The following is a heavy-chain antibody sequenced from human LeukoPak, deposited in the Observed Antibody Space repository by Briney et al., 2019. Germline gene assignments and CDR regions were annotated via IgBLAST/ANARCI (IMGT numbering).Heavy chain of an antibody. D-gene: IGHD4-17*01. V-gene: IGHV4-34*01. CDR2: INHSGST. CDR1: GGSFSGYY. CDR3: ARVRKDTVTLPWASDY. J-gene: IGHJ4*02. Sequence: SETLSLTFAVYGGSFSGYYWCSIRQPPAKGLAWIWEINHSGSTNYNPSLKSQVHISVHTSQNQFSLKLSYVTAADTAVYYCARVRKDTVTLPWASDYWGQGTLVTVSS.